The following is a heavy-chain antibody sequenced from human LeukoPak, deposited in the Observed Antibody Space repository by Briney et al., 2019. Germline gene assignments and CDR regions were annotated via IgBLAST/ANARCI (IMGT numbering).Heavy chain of an antibody. J-gene: IGHJ1*01. CDR1: GFTFSDHY. Sequence: GGSLRLSCAASGFTFSDHYMTWIRRAPGKGLEWLSYISTTSGFTNYADSVRGRFTISRDNAKNSLFLQMNTLRAEDTAVYYCAKGSPPGDWGQGTLVTVSS. CDR3: AKGSPPGD. V-gene: IGHV3-11*05. D-gene: IGHD3-16*01. CDR2: ISTTSGFT.